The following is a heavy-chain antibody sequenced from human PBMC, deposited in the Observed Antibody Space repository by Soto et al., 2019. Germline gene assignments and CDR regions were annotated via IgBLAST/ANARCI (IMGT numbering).Heavy chain of an antibody. CDR2: ISAYNGNT. D-gene: IGHD3-3*01. Sequence: QGQLVQSGAEVKKPGASVKVSCKASGYTFTSYGISWVRQAPGQGLEWMGWISAYNGNTNYAQKLQGRVTMTTDTSTSTAYMELRSLRSDDTAVYYCARDYSPHYDFWSGYPRLYYFDYWGQGTLVTVSS. CDR1: GYTFTSYG. V-gene: IGHV1-18*01. J-gene: IGHJ4*02. CDR3: ARDYSPHYDFWSGYPRLYYFDY.